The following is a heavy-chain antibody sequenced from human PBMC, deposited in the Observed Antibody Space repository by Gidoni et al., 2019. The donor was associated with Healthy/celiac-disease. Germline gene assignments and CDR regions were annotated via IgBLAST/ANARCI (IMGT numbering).Heavy chain of an antibody. CDR1: GCTFSSYA. Sequence: EVQLSESGGGLVQPGGSLSLSCAAPGCTFSSYAMSWVRQAPGKGLEWVSAISGSGGSTYYADSVKGRFTISRDNSKNTLYLQMNSLRAEDTAVYYCAKDLEILYQNWFDPWGQGTLVTVSS. V-gene: IGHV3-23*01. J-gene: IGHJ5*02. CDR2: ISGSGGST. D-gene: IGHD2-8*01. CDR3: AKDLEILYQNWFDP.